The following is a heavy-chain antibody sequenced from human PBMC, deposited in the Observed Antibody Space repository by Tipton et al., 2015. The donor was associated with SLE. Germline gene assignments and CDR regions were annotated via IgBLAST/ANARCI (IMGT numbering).Heavy chain of an antibody. D-gene: IGHD3/OR15-3a*01. CDR1: GGSISSRSHY. J-gene: IGHJ6*03. V-gene: IGHV4-39*07. Sequence: TLSLTCTVSGGSISSRSHYWAWIRQPPGKGPEWIGSIYYIGSTFYNPSLKSRVTISVDTSKNHFSLKLNSVTAADTAVYYCARAPGLERDYYYYYYMDVWGKGTTVTVSS. CDR3: ARAPGLERDYYYYYYMDV. CDR2: IYYIGST.